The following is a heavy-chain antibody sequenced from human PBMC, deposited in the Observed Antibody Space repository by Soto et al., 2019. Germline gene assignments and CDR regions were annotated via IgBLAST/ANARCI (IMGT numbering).Heavy chain of an antibody. V-gene: IGHV4-30-4*08. J-gene: IGHJ6*02. Sequence: SETLSLTCTVSGGSISCEYYHWTGIRQSPGKGLEWIGYIHYSGSIIYNPSFKSRVTISVDTSKNQFSLQLSSVTAADTAVYFCAREDDGGDRDYYGLDVWGQGTTVTVSS. D-gene: IGHD2-21*02. CDR1: GGSISCEYYH. CDR2: IHYSGSI. CDR3: AREDDGGDRDYYGLDV.